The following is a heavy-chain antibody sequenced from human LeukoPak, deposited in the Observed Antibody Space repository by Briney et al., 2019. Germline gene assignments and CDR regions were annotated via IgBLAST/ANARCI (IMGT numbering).Heavy chain of an antibody. CDR2: ISAYNGNT. CDR1: GYTFTSYY. J-gene: IGHJ4*02. V-gene: IGHV1-18*04. D-gene: IGHD4-23*01. CDR3: ASNKLNFPYGGPTFDY. Sequence: ASVKVSCKASGYTFTSYYMHWVRQAPGQGLEWMGWISAYNGNTNYAQKLQGRVTMTTDTSTSTAYMELRSLRSDDTAVYYCASNKLNFPYGGPTFDYWGQGTLVTVSS.